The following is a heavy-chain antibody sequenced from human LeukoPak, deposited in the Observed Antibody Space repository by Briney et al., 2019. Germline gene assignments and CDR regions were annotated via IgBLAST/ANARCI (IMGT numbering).Heavy chain of an antibody. CDR1: GFTFSSYS. J-gene: IGHJ4*02. Sequence: GGSLRLSCAASGFTFSSYSMNWVRQAPGKGLEWVSSISSSSSHIYYADSVKGRFTISRDNAKDSLYLQMNSLRAEDTAVYYCAKDAGYSSGWYTHWGQGTLVTVSS. V-gene: IGHV3-21*04. CDR2: ISSSSSHI. D-gene: IGHD6-19*01. CDR3: AKDAGYSSGWYTH.